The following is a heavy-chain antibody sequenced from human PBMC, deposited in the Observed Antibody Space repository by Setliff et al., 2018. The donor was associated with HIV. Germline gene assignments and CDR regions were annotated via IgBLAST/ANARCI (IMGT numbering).Heavy chain of an antibody. CDR1: GGSISSSSYY. J-gene: IGHJ4*02. V-gene: IGHV4-39*07. D-gene: IGHD2-8*01. Sequence: SETLSLTCIVSGGSISSSSYYWGWIRQPPGKGLEWTGTIHYSGSFVYNPSLKSRVTISADTSTNQFSLKLSSMTAADTAVYYCASGSGYCKNGVCYIGVHRTPDKYYFDSWGQGALVTVSS. CDR2: IHYSGSF. CDR3: ASGSGYCKNGVCYIGVHRTPDKYYFDS.